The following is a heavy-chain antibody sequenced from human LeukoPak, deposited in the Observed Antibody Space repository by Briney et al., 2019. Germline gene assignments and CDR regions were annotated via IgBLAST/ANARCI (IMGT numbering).Heavy chain of an antibody. D-gene: IGHD3-22*01. J-gene: IGHJ3*02. CDR2: IRYDGSNK. Sequence: PGGSLRLSCAASGFTFSSYGMHWVRQAPGKGLEWVAFIRYDGSNKYYADSVKGRFTISRDNSKNTLYLQMNSLRAEDTAVYYCAKDILSSGSDFGAFDIWGQGTMVTVSS. CDR1: GFTFSSYG. CDR3: AKDILSSGSDFGAFDI. V-gene: IGHV3-30*02.